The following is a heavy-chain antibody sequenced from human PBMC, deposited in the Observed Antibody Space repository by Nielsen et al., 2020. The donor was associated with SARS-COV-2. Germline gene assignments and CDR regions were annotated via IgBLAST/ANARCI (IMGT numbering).Heavy chain of an antibody. CDR1: GYSFTSNW. J-gene: IGHJ3*02. CDR2: IDPSDSYT. CDR3: ASDSSSLGALEDAFDI. Sequence: GESLKISCKGSGYSFTSNWITWVRQVPGKGLEWVGRIDPSDSYTNYSPSFQGQVTISADKSISTAYLQWSSLKASDTAMYYCASDSSSLGALEDAFDIWGQGTMVTVSS. V-gene: IGHV5-10-1*04. D-gene: IGHD6-13*01.